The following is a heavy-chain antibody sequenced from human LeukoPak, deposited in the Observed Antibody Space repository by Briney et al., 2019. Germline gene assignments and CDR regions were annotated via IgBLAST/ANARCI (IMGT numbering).Heavy chain of an antibody. Sequence: ASVKVSCKASGYTFTSYDINWVRQAAGQGLEWMGWMNPNSGNTGYAQKFQGRVTMTRNTSISTAYMELSSLRSEDTAVYYCARRPLIVGATLDYWGQGTLVTVSS. V-gene: IGHV1-8*01. CDR2: MNPNSGNT. CDR1: GYTFTSYD. J-gene: IGHJ4*02. CDR3: ARRPLIVGATLDY. D-gene: IGHD1-26*01.